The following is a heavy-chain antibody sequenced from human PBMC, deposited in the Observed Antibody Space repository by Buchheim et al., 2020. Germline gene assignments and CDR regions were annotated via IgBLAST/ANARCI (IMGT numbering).Heavy chain of an antibody. Sequence: QVQLQQWGAGLLKPSETLSLTCAVYGGSFSGYYWSWIRQPPGKGLEWIGEINHSGSTNYNPSLKSRVTISVDTSKNQFSLKLSSVTVADTAVYYCARGNRRTRYGMDVWGQGTT. CDR2: INHSGST. CDR3: ARGNRRTRYGMDV. V-gene: IGHV4-34*01. CDR1: GGSFSGYY. J-gene: IGHJ6*02.